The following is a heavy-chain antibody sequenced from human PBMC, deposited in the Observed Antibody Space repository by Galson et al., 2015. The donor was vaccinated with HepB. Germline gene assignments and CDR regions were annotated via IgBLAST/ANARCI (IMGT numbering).Heavy chain of an antibody. CDR3: ARDLREVCSSTSCYN. Sequence: SLRLSCAASGFTFSSYSMNWVRQAPGKGLEWVSSISSSSSYIYYADSVKGRFTISRDNAKNSLYLQMNSLRAEDTAVYYCARDLREVCSSTSCYNWGQGTLVTVSS. CDR2: ISSSSSYI. D-gene: IGHD2-2*02. CDR1: GFTFSSYS. V-gene: IGHV3-21*01. J-gene: IGHJ4*02.